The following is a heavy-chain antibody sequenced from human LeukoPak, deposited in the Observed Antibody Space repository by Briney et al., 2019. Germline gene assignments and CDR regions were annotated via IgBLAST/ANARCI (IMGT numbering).Heavy chain of an antibody. CDR1: GYTFTSYG. V-gene: IGHV1-18*01. CDR3: ARRNRRYCSGGSCQYYYYYYMDV. Sequence: ASVKVSCKASGYTFTSYGISWVRQAPGQGLEWMGWISAYNGNTNYAQKLQGRVTMTTDTSTSTAYMELRSLRSDDTAVYYCARRNRRYCSGGSCQYYYYYYMDVWGKGTTVTISS. D-gene: IGHD2-15*01. CDR2: ISAYNGNT. J-gene: IGHJ6*03.